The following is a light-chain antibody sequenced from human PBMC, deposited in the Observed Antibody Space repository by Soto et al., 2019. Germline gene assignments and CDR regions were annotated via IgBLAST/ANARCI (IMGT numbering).Light chain of an antibody. V-gene: IGKV3-20*01. J-gene: IGKJ4*01. CDR3: QQYGTSLIT. CDR1: HSVSTSY. CDR2: GAS. Sequence: EIVLTQSPATLSLSPGEGATLSCRASHSVSTSYFAWYQQKPGQAPRLLIYGASNRATDIPDRFSGSGSGTDFTLTFSRLETEDFAVYYCQQYGTSLITFGGGTKVEIK.